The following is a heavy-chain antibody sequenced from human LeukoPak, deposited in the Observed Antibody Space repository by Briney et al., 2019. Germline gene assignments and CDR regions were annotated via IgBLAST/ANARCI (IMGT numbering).Heavy chain of an antibody. CDR3: ARVSVAGSVIDAFDM. D-gene: IGHD6-19*01. CDR2: ISGSSVYR. J-gene: IGHJ3*02. V-gene: IGHV3-21*01. CDR1: GFTFTNYS. Sequence: GGSLRLSCAATGFTFTNYSIHWVRQAPGEGLEWVSCISGSSVYRYYADSVKSRFTISRDNAKNSLYLQMNSLRAEDTAVYYCARVSVAGSVIDAFDMWGQGTMVTVSS.